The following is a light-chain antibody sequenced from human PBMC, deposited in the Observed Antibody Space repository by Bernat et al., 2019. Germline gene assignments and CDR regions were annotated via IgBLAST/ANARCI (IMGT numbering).Light chain of an antibody. CDR1: QSISSY. V-gene: IGKV1-39*01. CDR3: QQRYSTPYT. J-gene: IGKJ2*01. CDR2: AAS. Sequence: DIQMTQSPPSLSSSVGDRVTITCRASQSISSYLNWYQQKPGKAPKLLTYAASSSQSGVPSRFSGSGSGTDFTLTISSLQPEDFATYYCQQRYSTPYTFGQGTKLEIK.